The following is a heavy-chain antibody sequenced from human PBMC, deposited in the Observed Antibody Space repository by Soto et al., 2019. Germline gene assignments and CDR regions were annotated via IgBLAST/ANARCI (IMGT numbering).Heavy chain of an antibody. CDR3: ARGGTMVRGVIGAFDI. D-gene: IGHD3-10*01. J-gene: IGHJ3*02. Sequence: ESGGGLVQPGGSLRLSCAASGFTFSSYDMHWVRQATGKGLEWVSAIGTAGDTYYPGSVKGRFTISRENAKNSLYLQMNSLRAEDTAVYYCARGGTMVRGVIGAFDIWGQGTMVTVSS. CDR1: GFTFSSYD. CDR2: IGTAGDT. V-gene: IGHV3-13*01.